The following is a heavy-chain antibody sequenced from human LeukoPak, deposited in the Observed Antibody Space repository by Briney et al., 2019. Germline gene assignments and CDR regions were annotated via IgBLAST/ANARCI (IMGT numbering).Heavy chain of an antibody. CDR1: GGSISSYY. D-gene: IGHD3-10*01. V-gene: IGHV4-59*12. CDR3: AREGSAVTNFDY. Sequence: SETLSLTCTVSGGSISSYYWSWIRQPPGKGLEWIGYIYYSGSTNYNPSLKSRVTISVDTSKNQFSLKLSSVTAADTAVYYCAREGSAVTNFDYWCQGTLVTVSS. CDR2: IYYSGST. J-gene: IGHJ4*02.